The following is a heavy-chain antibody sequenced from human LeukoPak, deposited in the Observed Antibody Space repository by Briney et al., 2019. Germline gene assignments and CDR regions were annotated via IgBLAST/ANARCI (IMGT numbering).Heavy chain of an antibody. CDR2: ICGRGGST. CDR1: GFTFSSYP. CDR3: AKDPPRGYYYGSGEPFDY. D-gene: IGHD3-10*01. Sequence: GGSLRLSCAASGFTFSSYPMSWVRQAPGKGLEWFSAICGRGGSTYYADSVKGRFTISRDNSKNTLYLQMNSLRAEDTAVYYCAKDPPRGYYYGSGEPFDYWGQGTLVTVSS. V-gene: IGHV3-23*01. J-gene: IGHJ4*02.